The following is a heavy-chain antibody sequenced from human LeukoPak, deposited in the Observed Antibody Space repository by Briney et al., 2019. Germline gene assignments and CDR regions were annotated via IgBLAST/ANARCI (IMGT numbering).Heavy chain of an antibody. J-gene: IGHJ3*02. D-gene: IGHD6-19*01. CDR1: GYTFTGYY. V-gene: IGHV1-2*06. CDR3: ARPDSSGWYVRDAFDI. CDR2: INPNSGGT. Sequence: ASVKVSCKASGYTFTGYYMHWVRQAPGQELEWMGRINPNSGGTNYAQKFQGRVTMTRDTSISTAYMELSRLRSDDTAVYYCARPDSSGWYVRDAFDIWGQGTMVTVSS.